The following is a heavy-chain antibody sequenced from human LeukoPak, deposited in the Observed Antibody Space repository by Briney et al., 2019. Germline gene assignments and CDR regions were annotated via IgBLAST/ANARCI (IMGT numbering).Heavy chain of an antibody. CDR3: ARDPPSGGYGHPQNWFDP. Sequence: GASVKVSCKASGGTFSSYAISWVRQAPGQGLEWMGGIIPIFGTANYAQKFQGRVTITADESTSTAYMELSSLRSEDTAVYYCARDPPSGGYGHPQNWFDPWGQGTLVTVSS. J-gene: IGHJ5*02. CDR2: IIPIFGTA. D-gene: IGHD2-8*02. V-gene: IGHV1-69*13. CDR1: GGTFSSYA.